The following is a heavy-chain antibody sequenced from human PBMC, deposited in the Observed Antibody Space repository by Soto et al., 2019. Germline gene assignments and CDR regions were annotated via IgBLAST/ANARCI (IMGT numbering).Heavy chain of an antibody. Sequence: EVQLVESGGGLVQPGGSLRLSCAASGFTFSSYSMNWVRQAPGKGLEWVSYISSSSSTIYYADSVKGRFTISRDNAKNSLYLQMNSLRDEDTAVYYCARDMAQWLVGHAFDIWGQGTMVTVSS. CDR2: ISSSSSTI. D-gene: IGHD6-19*01. V-gene: IGHV3-48*02. CDR3: ARDMAQWLVGHAFDI. CDR1: GFTFSSYS. J-gene: IGHJ3*02.